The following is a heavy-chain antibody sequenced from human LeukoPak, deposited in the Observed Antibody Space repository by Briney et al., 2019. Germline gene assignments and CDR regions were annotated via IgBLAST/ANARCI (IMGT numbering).Heavy chain of an antibody. Sequence: PSETLSLTCTVSGGSISSYYWSWIRQPPGKGLEWIGYIYYGGSTNYNPSLKSRVTISVDTSKNQFSLKLSSVTAADTAVYYCARTRSSGWLVGWFDPWGQGTLVTVSS. CDR1: GGSISSYY. CDR3: ARTRSSGWLVGWFDP. J-gene: IGHJ5*02. V-gene: IGHV4-59*01. D-gene: IGHD6-19*01. CDR2: IYYGGST.